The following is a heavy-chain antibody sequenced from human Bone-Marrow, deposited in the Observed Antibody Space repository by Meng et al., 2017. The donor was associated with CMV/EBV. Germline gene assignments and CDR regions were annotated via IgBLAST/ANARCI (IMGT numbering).Heavy chain of an antibody. J-gene: IGHJ5*02. D-gene: IGHD3-3*01. V-gene: IGHV4-59*01. CDR3: ARGGSHTYYDFWSGSNWFDP. CDR2: IYYSGST. Sequence: SETLSLTCTVSGGSISSYYWSWIRQPPGKGLEWIGYIYYSGSTNYNPSLKSRVTISVDTSKNQFSLKLSSVTAADTAVYYWARGGSHTYYDFWSGSNWFDPWGQGTLVTVSS. CDR1: GGSISSYY.